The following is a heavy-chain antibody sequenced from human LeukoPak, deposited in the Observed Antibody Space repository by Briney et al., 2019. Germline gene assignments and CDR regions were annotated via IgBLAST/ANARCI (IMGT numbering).Heavy chain of an antibody. Sequence: GGSLRLSCAASGFTFSRYATSWVRQAPGKGLEWVSGISGSGGSTYYADSVKGRFTISRDNSKNTLFLQMNSLRTEDTAVYYCARDRPLDIVVVPAAVSYYYYGMDVWGQGTTVTVSS. D-gene: IGHD2-2*01. CDR1: GFTFSRYA. CDR2: ISGSGGST. J-gene: IGHJ6*02. V-gene: IGHV3-23*01. CDR3: ARDRPLDIVVVPAAVSYYYYGMDV.